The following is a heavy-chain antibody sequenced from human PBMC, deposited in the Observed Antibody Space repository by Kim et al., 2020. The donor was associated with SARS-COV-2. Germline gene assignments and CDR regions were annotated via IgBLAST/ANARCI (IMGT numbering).Heavy chain of an antibody. CDR1: GGTFSSYA. V-gene: IGHV1-69*13. CDR2: IIPIFGTA. Sequence: SVKVSCKASGGTFSSYAISWVRQAPGQGLEWMGGIIPIFGTANYAQKFQGRVTITADESTSTAYMELSSLRSEDTAVYYCARVGSYYGYYYYGMDVWGQGTTATVSS. CDR3: ARVGSYYGYYYYGMDV. D-gene: IGHD1-26*01. J-gene: IGHJ6*02.